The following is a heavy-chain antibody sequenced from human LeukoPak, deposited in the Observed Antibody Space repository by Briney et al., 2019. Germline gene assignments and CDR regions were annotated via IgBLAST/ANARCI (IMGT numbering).Heavy chain of an antibody. V-gene: IGHV4-30-4*08. Sequence: SQTLSLTCTVSGGSISSGGYYWSWIRQHPGKGLEWIGYIYYSGSSYYNPSLKSRVTMSVDTSKNQFSLKLSSVTAADTALYYCASLNGDPSYWSFDLWGRGTLVTVSS. J-gene: IGHJ2*01. CDR2: IYYSGSS. D-gene: IGHD4-17*01. CDR3: ASLNGDPSYWSFDL. CDR1: GGSISSGGYY.